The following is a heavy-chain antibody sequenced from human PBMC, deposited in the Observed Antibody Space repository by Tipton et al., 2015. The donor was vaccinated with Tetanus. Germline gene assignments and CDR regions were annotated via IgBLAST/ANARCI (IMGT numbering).Heavy chain of an antibody. J-gene: IGHJ4*02. CDR3: TRGLPREPFYLDY. Sequence: SLRLSCAASGFTVSSNFMSWVRQAPGEGLEWVSIIYSGGTTYYADSVKGRFTISRDNSRNTLYLQMSSLRVEDTAVYYCTRGLPREPFYLDYWGQGKQVTVSS. CDR1: GFTVSSNF. CDR2: IYSGGTT. V-gene: IGHV3-53*01. D-gene: IGHD1-26*01.